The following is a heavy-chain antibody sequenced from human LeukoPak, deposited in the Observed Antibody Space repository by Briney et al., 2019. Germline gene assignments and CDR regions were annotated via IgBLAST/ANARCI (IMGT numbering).Heavy chain of an antibody. CDR2: LNHSGST. V-gene: IGHV4-34*01. CDR3: ARQGQQTISFFDS. J-gene: IGHJ5*01. D-gene: IGHD3-3*01. Sequence: PSETLSLICAVYSGSFSGYYSSWTRHPSGKGLEWIRELNHSGSTNYNPSLKSRVTISVDTSKNQFSLKLRFVTTADTAVYYCARQGQQTISFFDSWGQGTLVTVSS. CDR1: SGSFSGYY.